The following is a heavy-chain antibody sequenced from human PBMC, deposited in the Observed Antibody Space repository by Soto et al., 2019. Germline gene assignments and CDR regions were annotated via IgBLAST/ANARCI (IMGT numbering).Heavy chain of an antibody. CDR1: VGTFSSYA. CDR2: IIFIFGTA. Sequence: QVQLVQSGAEVKKPGTSVKVSGKVSVGTFSSYAISWVRRAPGQGLEWMGEIIFIFGTAMYAQKFQGRVTIIADESASTASMELSSLRSDDTAVYYCARGGKERFRGSGMAVWGQGTTVTVSS. V-gene: IGHV1-69*01. J-gene: IGHJ6*02. CDR3: ARGGKERFRGSGMAV. D-gene: IGHD1-1*01.